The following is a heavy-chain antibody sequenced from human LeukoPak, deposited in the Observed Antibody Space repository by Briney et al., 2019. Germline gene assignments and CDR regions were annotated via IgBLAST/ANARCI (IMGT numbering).Heavy chain of an antibody. CDR3: ATDQGYYDSSGYYSWFYFDY. V-gene: IGHV3-15*01. J-gene: IGHJ4*02. CDR2: IKSKTDGGTT. Sequence: GGSLRLSCAASGFTFSNAWMSWVRQAPGKGLEWVGRIKSKTDGGTTDYAAPVKGRFTISRDDSKNTLYLQMNSLKTEDTAVYYCATDQGYYDSSGYYSWFYFDYWGQGTLVTVSS. CDR1: GFTFSNAW. D-gene: IGHD3-22*01.